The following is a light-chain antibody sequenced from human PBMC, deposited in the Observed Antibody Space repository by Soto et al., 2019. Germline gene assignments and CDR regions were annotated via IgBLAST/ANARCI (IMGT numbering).Light chain of an antibody. Sequence: QSVLTQPASVSGSPGQSITNSCTGTSSDVGGYNHVSWYQQHPGKAPKLMIYDVSNRPSGVSNRFSGSKSGNTASLTISGLQAEDEADYYCSSYTSSSTDYVFGTGTKVTVL. V-gene: IGLV2-14*01. CDR2: DVS. J-gene: IGLJ1*01. CDR3: SSYTSSSTDYV. CDR1: SSDVGGYNH.